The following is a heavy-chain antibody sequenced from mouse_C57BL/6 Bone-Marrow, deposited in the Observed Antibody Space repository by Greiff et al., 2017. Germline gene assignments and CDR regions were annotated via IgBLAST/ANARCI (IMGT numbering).Heavy chain of an antibody. D-gene: IGHD1-1*01. CDR2: IDPSDSYT. J-gene: IGHJ1*03. CDR1: GYTFTSYW. CDR3: ARWDGSSSYWYFDV. Sequence: VQLQQPGAELVKPGASVKLSCKASGYTFTSYWMQWVKQRPGQGLEWIGEIDPSDSYTNYNQQFKGKATLTVDTSSSTAYMQLSSLTSEDSAVYYCARWDGSSSYWYFDVWGTGTTVTVSS. V-gene: IGHV1-50*01.